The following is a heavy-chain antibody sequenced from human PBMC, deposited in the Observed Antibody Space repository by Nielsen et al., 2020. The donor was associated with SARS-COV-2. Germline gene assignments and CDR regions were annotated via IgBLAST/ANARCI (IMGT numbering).Heavy chain of an antibody. CDR2: ISYDGSNK. CDR1: GFTFSSYA. Sequence: GESLKISCAASGFTFSSYAMHWVRQAPGKGLEWVAVISYDGSNKYYADSVKGRFTISRDNSKNTLYLQMNSLRAEDTAVYYCARAPLDYYYYYYMDVWGKGTTVTVSS. CDR3: ARAPLDYYYYYYMDV. V-gene: IGHV3-30-3*01. J-gene: IGHJ6*03.